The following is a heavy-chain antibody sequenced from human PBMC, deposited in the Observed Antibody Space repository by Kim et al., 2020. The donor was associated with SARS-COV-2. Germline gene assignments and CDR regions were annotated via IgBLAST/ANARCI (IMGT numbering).Heavy chain of an antibody. CDR3: ARVTSYDFWSGYYGVYYYMDV. V-gene: IGHV1-18*01. D-gene: IGHD3-3*01. CDR2: ISAYNGNT. CDR1: GYTFTSYG. J-gene: IGHJ6*03. Sequence: ASVKVSCKASGYTFTSYGISWVRQAPGQGLEWMGWISAYNGNTNYAQKLQGRVTMTTDTSTSTAYMELRSLRSDDTAVYYCARVTSYDFWSGYYGVYYYMDVWGKGTTVTVSS.